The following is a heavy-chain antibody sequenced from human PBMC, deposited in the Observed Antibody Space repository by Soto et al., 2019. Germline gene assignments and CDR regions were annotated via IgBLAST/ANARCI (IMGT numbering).Heavy chain of an antibody. CDR2: IYPGDSDT. CDR3: ARGRKYYFDSSGYYYPDY. D-gene: IGHD3-22*01. CDR1: GYSFTKYW. J-gene: IGHJ4*02. Sequence: GESLKISCKGSGYSFTKYWIGWVRQMSGKGLEWMGIIYPGDSDTRYSPSFQGQVTISADKSISTAYLQWSSLKASDTAMYYCARGRKYYFDSSGYYYPDYWGQGTLVTVSS. V-gene: IGHV5-51*01.